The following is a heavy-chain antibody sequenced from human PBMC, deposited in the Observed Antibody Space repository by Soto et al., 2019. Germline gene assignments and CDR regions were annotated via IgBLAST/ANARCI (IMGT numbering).Heavy chain of an antibody. V-gene: IGHV1-2*04. CDR3: ARESLADFFYYYGMDV. J-gene: IGHJ6*02. CDR2: INPNSGGT. D-gene: IGHD6-25*01. CDR1: GYTFTGYY. Sequence: GASVKISCKASGYTFTGYYMHWVRQATGQGLEWMGWINPNSGGTNYAQKFQGWVTMTRDTSISTAYMELSRLRSDDTAVYYCARESLADFFYYYGMDVWGQGTTVTVSS.